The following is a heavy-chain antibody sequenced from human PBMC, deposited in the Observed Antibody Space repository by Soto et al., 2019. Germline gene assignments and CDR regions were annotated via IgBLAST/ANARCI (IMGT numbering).Heavy chain of an antibody. V-gene: IGHV3-15*01. CDR2: IKSKTDGGTT. D-gene: IGHD3-10*01. CDR1: GFTFSNAW. J-gene: IGHJ5*02. CDR3: RAPWFGDNWFDP. Sequence: GGSLRLSCAASGFTFSNAWMSWVRQAPGKGLEWVGLIKSKTDGGTTDYAAPVKGRFTISRDDSKNTLYLQMNSLKTEDTAVYYCRAPWFGDNWFDPWGQGTLVTVSS.